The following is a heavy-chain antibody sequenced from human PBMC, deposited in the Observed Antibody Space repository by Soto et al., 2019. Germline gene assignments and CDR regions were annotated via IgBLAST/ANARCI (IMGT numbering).Heavy chain of an antibody. V-gene: IGHV4-39*01. D-gene: IGHD6-6*01. J-gene: IGHJ4*02. CDR3: ARRNSIAAYYFDY. CDR1: GGSISSSSYY. CDR2: IYYNGST. Sequence: SETLSLTCTVSGGSISSSSYYWGWIRQPPGKGLEWIGSIYYNGSTYYNPSLKSRVTISVDTSKNQFSLKLSSVTAADTAVYYCARRNSIAAYYFDYWGQGTLVTVSS.